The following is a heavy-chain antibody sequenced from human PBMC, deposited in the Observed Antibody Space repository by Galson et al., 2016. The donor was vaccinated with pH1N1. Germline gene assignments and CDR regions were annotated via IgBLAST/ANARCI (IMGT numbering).Heavy chain of an antibody. J-gene: IGHJ4*02. CDR2: IGTTGINI. V-gene: IGHV3-64*02. Sequence: SLRLSCAASGFTFSRHTMHWVRQAPGKGLQYASVIGTTGINIFYEDSVRDRFTVSRDNVRYTLHLQMDSLRTEDTAIYYCARDNGYYTDFDYWGQGTLVTVSP. CDR1: GFTFSRHT. CDR3: ARDNGYYTDFDY. D-gene: IGHD5-18*01.